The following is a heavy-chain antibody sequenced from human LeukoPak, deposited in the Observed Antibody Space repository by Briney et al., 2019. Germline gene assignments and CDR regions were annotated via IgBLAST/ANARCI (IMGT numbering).Heavy chain of an antibody. J-gene: IGHJ4*02. D-gene: IGHD3-9*01. CDR3: ARDQGFYDILTGFYTPQYFDY. Sequence: HPGGSLRLSCAASGFTVSSNYMSWVRQAPGKGLEWVSVIYSGGSTYYAESVKGRFTISRDNSKNTLYLQMNSLRAEDTAVYYCARDQGFYDILTGFYTPQYFDYWGQGTLVTVSS. CDR1: GFTVSSNY. V-gene: IGHV3-53*01. CDR2: IYSGGST.